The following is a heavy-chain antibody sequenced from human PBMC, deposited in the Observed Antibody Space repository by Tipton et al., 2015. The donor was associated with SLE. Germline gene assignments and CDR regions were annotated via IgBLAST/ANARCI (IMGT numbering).Heavy chain of an antibody. CDR2: INYSGST. Sequence: TLSLTCTVSGGSISSYFWSWLRQSPGKGLEWIGYINYSGSTRYNLSLKSRVTISVDTSRNQFSLSLNSVTAADTAVYYCARSALHIPVPAPSFDYWGQGSLVTVSS. J-gene: IGHJ4*02. CDR1: GGSISSYF. CDR3: ARSALHIPVPAPSFDY. D-gene: IGHD6-19*01. V-gene: IGHV4-59*08.